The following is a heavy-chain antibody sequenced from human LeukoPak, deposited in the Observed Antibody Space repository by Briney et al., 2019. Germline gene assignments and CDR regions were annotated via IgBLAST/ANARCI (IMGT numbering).Heavy chain of an antibody. CDR2: IYYSGST. CDR1: GGSISSFF. V-gene: IGHV4-59*06. J-gene: IGHJ4*02. D-gene: IGHD2-21*02. Sequence: PSETLSLTCTVSGGSISSFFWSWIRQPPGTRLEWIGYIYYSGSTYYNPSLKSRVTISVDTSKNQFSLKLSSVTAADTAVYYCASGPDRYCGGDCYRYWGQGALVTVSS. CDR3: ASGPDRYCGGDCYRY.